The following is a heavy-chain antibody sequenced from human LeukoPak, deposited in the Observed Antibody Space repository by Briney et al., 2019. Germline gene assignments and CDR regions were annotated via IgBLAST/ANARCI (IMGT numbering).Heavy chain of an antibody. CDR1: GFTFSSYW. D-gene: IGHD3-3*01. J-gene: IGHJ4*02. V-gene: IGHV3-7*03. Sequence: PGGSLRLSCAASGFTFSSYWMSWVRQAPGKGLEWVANIKQDGSEKYYVDSVKGRFTISRDNSKSTMYLQMNSLRADDTAVYYCAKDRWSGFSAFEYWGRGTLVTASS. CDR3: AKDRWSGFSAFEY. CDR2: IKQDGSEK.